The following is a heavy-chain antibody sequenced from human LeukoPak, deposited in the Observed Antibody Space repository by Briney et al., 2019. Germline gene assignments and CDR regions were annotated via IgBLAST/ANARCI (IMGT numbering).Heavy chain of an antibody. CDR2: INQDESAK. J-gene: IGHJ4*02. Sequence: PGGSLRLSCAASGFTFSSYWMSWVRQAPGKGLEWVASINQDESAKRYVDSVKGRFTISRDNSKNTLYLQMNSLRAEDTAVYYCARVSSSSWRAYFDYWGQGTLVTVSS. V-gene: IGHV3-7*01. CDR1: GFTFSSYW. D-gene: IGHD6-13*01. CDR3: ARVSSSSWRAYFDY.